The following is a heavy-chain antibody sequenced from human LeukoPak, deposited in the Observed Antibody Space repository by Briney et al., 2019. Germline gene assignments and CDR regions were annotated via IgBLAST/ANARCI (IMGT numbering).Heavy chain of an antibody. CDR1: GFTFSNYA. D-gene: IGHD3-10*01. V-gene: IGHV3-23*01. CDR3: VPTIDY. Sequence: PGGSLRLSCAASGFTFSNYAFSWVRQAPGKGLEWVSGIVGSGGSIYYADSVKGRFTISRDNSEDTAVYYCAKDHYSGAGSYYDVPTIDYWGQGTLVTVFS. J-gene: IGHJ4*02. CDR2: IVGSGGSI.